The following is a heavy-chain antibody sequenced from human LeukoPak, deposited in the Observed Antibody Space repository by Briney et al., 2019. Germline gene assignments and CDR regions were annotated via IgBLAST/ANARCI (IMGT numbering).Heavy chain of an antibody. CDR3: ASRGYCSGGSCYRYYYYYMDV. CDR1: GGSFSGYY. D-gene: IGHD2-15*01. V-gene: IGHV4-34*01. CDR2: INHSGST. Sequence: SETLSLTCAVYGGSFSGYYWSWIRQPPGKGLEWIGEINHSGSTNYNPSLKSRVTISVDTSKNQFSLKLSSVTAADTAVYYCASRGYCSGGSCYRYYYYYMDVWGKGTTVTVSS. J-gene: IGHJ6*03.